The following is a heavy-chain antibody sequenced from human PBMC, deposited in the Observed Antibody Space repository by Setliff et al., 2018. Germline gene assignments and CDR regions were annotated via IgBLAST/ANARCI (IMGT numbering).Heavy chain of an antibody. CDR2: FSSRNDYI. V-gene: IGHV3-21*01. J-gene: IGHJ5*01. Sequence: GSLSLSCEASGFSFSNYAMNWVRQAPGKGLEWVASFSSRNDYIYHADSVKGRFTISRDNAKTSLYLQMDSLRAEDTAVYFCARSPGWIPWFDSWGQGTLVTVSS. CDR1: GFSFSNYA. CDR3: ARSPGWIPWFDS. D-gene: IGHD5-18*01.